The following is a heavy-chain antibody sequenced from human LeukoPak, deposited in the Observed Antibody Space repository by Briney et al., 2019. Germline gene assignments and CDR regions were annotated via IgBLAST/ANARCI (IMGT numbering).Heavy chain of an antibody. D-gene: IGHD3-3*01. Sequence: GGSLRLSCAASGFTFSSYWMTWVRQAPGKGLEWVANIKQDGSEKYYVDTVKGRFTISRDNAQKSVYLQMNSLRAEDTAVYYCARDAYYDFWSGYPRYFDYWGQGTLVTVSS. CDR1: GFTFSSYW. J-gene: IGHJ4*02. CDR2: IKQDGSEK. V-gene: IGHV3-7*01. CDR3: ARDAYYDFWSGYPRYFDY.